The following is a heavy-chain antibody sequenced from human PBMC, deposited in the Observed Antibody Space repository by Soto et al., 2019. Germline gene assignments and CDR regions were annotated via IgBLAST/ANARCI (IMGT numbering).Heavy chain of an antibody. CDR3: ARGYCSGGSCYSDAHY. CDR1: GGSISSGGYY. V-gene: IGHV4-31*03. CDR2: IYYSGST. J-gene: IGHJ4*02. Sequence: TSETLSLTCTVSGGSISSGGYYWSWIRQHPGKGLEWIGYIYYSGSTYYNPSLKSRITISVDTSKNQFSLKLSSVTAADTAVYYCARGYCSGGSCYSDAHYWGPGTLVTVSS. D-gene: IGHD2-15*01.